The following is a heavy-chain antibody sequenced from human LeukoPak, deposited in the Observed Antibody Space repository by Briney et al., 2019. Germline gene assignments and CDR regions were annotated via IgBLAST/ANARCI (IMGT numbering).Heavy chain of an antibody. CDR1: GGSISSYY. J-gene: IGHJ4*02. CDR3: ARWDTANLFDY. CDR2: IYYSEST. V-gene: IGHV4-59*08. D-gene: IGHD5-18*01. Sequence: PSETLSLTCTVSGGSISSYYWSWIRQPPGKGLEWIGYIYYSESTNYNPSLKSRVTISVDTSKNQFSPKLSSVTAADTAVYYCARWDTANLFDYWGQGTLVTVSS.